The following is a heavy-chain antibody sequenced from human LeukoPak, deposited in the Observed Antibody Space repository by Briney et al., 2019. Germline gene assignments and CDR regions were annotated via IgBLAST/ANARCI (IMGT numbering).Heavy chain of an antibody. CDR1: GGSISSYY. V-gene: IGHV4-59*01. D-gene: IGHD6-13*01. CDR2: IYYSGST. CDR3: ARGYSSSWSI. J-gene: IGHJ3*02. Sequence: SETLSLTCIVSGGSISSYYWSWIRQSPGRGLERIGYIYYSGSTNYNPSLKSRVTISVDTSKNQFSLKLSSVTAADTAVYYCARGYSSSWSIWGQGTMVTVSS.